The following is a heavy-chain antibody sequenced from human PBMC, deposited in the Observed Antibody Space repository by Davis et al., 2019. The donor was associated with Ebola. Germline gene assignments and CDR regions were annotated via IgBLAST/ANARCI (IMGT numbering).Heavy chain of an antibody. CDR1: GGSISSYY. V-gene: IGHV4-59*08. CDR3: FTDSMVRGVIY. Sequence: MPSETLSLTCTVSGGSISSYYWSWIRQPPGKGLEWIGYIYYSGSTNYNLSLKSRVTISVDTSKNQFSLKLSSVTAADTAVYYCFTDSMVRGVIYWGQGTLVAVSS. J-gene: IGHJ4*02. CDR2: IYYSGST. D-gene: IGHD3-10*01.